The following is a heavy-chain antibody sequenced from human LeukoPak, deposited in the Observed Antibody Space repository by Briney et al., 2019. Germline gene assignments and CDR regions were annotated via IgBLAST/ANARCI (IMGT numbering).Heavy chain of an antibody. V-gene: IGHV3-23*01. J-gene: IGHJ6*02. D-gene: IGHD6-19*01. CDR3: AKPSSGWYYYGMDV. Sequence: GGSLRLSCAAPGFTFSSYAMSWVRQATGKGLEWDSAISGSGGSKYYADSVKGRFTISKDNSKNTLYLQMNSLRAEDTAVYYCAKPSSGWYYYGMDVWGQGTTVTVSS. CDR2: ISGSGGSK. CDR1: GFTFSSYA.